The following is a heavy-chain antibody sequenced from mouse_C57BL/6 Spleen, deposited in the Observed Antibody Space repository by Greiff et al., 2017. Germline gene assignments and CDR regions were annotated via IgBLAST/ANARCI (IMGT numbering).Heavy chain of an antibody. V-gene: IGHV1-62-2*01. CDR2: FYPGSGSI. J-gene: IGHJ2*01. Sequence: QVQLKQSGAELVKPGASVKLSCKASGYTFTEYTIHWVKQRSGQGLEWIGWFYPGSGSIKYNEKFKDKATLTADKSSSTVYMELSRLTSEDSAVYYCAIITTVVANWDFDYWGQGTTLTVSS. D-gene: IGHD1-1*01. CDR3: AIITTVVANWDFDY. CDR1: GYTFTEYT.